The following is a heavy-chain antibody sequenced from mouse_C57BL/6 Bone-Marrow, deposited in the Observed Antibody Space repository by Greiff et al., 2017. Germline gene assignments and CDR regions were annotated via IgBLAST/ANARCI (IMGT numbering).Heavy chain of an antibody. D-gene: IGHD2-5*01. J-gene: IGHJ2*01. Sequence: VQLQQPGAELVRPGSSVKLSCKASGYTFTSYWMDWVKQRPGQGLEWIGNIYPSDSETHYNQKFKDKATLTVDKSSSTAYMQLSSLTSEDSAVYDCARKAYYSNRFDYGGQGTTLTVSS. CDR1: GYTFTSYW. V-gene: IGHV1-61*01. CDR3: ARKAYYSNRFDY. CDR2: IYPSDSET.